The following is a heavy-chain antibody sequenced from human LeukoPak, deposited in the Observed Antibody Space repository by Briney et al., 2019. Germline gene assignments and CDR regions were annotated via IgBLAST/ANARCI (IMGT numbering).Heavy chain of an antibody. CDR2: IIPIFGTA. V-gene: IGHV1-69*05. Sequence: GASVKVSCKASGYTFTGYYMHWVRQAPGQGLEWMGRIIPIFGTANYAQKFQGRVTITTDESTSTAYMELSSLGSEDTAVYYCARDDLLPGSGWYRFDYWGQGTLVTVSS. J-gene: IGHJ4*02. CDR1: GYTFTGYY. D-gene: IGHD6-19*01. CDR3: ARDDLLPGSGWYRFDY.